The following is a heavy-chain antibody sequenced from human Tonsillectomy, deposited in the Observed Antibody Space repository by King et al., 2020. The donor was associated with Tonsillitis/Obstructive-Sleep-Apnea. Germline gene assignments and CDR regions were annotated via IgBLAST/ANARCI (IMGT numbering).Heavy chain of an antibody. V-gene: IGHV4-59*01. Sequence: QLQESGPGLVKPSETLSLTCTVSGGSISSYYWSWIRQPPRKGLEWIGYIFSSGSTNYNPSLKSRGTISVDTSKNPFSLKLSPVTAADTAVYYCARDHCSSTSCYGNYYYMDVWGKGTTVTVSS. D-gene: IGHD2-2*01. CDR2: IFSSGST. CDR3: ARDHCSSTSCYGNYYYMDV. J-gene: IGHJ6*03. CDR1: GGSISSYY.